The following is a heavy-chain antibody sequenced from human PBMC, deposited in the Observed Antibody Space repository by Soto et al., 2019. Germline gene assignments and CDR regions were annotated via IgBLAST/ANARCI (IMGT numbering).Heavy chain of an antibody. Sequence: EVQLLESGGGLVQPGGSLRLSCAASGFDFSGYAMGWVRQAPGKGLEWVSAISGSGGTTYYADSVKGRFTISRDNAKNSLYLQMNSLRAEDTAVYYCARELAAAGSFDYWGQGTLVTVSS. D-gene: IGHD6-13*01. J-gene: IGHJ4*02. V-gene: IGHV3-23*01. CDR1: GFDFSGYA. CDR2: ISGSGGTT. CDR3: ARELAAAGSFDY.